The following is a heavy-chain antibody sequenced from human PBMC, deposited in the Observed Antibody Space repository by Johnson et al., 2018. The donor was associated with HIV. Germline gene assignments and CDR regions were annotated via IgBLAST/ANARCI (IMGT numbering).Heavy chain of an antibody. CDR3: ARVGYHDAFDI. Sequence: EVQLVESGGGVVRPGGSLRLSCAASGFTFDDYGMSWVRQAPGKGLEWVSGIYWNGGTTGYADSVKGRFTISRENAKNSLYLQMNSLRAGDTAVYYCARVGYHDAFDIWGQGTMVTVSS. D-gene: IGHD3-16*02. J-gene: IGHJ3*02. CDR1: GFTFDDYG. CDR2: IYWNGGTT. V-gene: IGHV3-20*04.